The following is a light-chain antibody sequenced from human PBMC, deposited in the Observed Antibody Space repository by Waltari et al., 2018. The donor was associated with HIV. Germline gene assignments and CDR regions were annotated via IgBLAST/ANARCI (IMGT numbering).Light chain of an antibody. CDR2: LNSYGSH. CDR3: QTWGTGIRV. V-gene: IGLV4-69*01. CDR1: SWHSSYA. Sequence: QLVLTQSPSASASLGASVKLNCTLRSWHSSYAIAWPQQQPEKGPRYLMKLNSYGSHSKGDGIPDRFSGSSSGAERYLTISSLQSEDEADYYCQTWGTGIRVFGGGTKLTVL. J-gene: IGLJ2*01.